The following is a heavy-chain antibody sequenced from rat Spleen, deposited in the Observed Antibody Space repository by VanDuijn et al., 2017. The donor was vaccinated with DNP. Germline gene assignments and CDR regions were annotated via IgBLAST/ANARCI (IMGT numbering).Heavy chain of an antibody. Sequence: EVQLVESGGGLVQPGKSLMLSCAASGITFRNYGMVWVRQAPKKGLEWVATITTSGDRTYYRDSVKGRFTISRDNTKSTLYLQMDSLRSEDTATYYCARHGGTTYYFDFWGQGVMVTVSS. D-gene: IGHD1-10*01. CDR2: ITTSGDRT. CDR3: ARHGGTTYYFDF. V-gene: IGHV5S13*01. CDR1: GITFRNYG. J-gene: IGHJ2*01.